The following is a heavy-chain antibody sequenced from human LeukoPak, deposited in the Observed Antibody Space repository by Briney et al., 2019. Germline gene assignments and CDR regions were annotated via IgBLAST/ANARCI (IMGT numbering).Heavy chain of an antibody. CDR2: IYYSGST. V-gene: IGHV4-39*01. Sequence: TPSETLSLTCTASGGSISSSSYYSGRIRQPPGKGLEWLGRIYYSGSTYYNPSLKSRVTISVDTSKNQFSLTLSSVTAADTAVYYCADSEPGYDFWSGYYRFDYWGQGTLVTVSS. CDR1: GGSISSSSYY. CDR3: ADSEPGYDFWSGYYRFDY. D-gene: IGHD3-3*01. J-gene: IGHJ4*02.